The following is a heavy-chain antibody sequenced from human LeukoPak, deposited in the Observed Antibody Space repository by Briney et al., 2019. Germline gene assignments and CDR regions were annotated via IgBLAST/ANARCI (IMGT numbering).Heavy chain of an antibody. CDR2: ISSSGGST. J-gene: IGHJ4*02. CDR3: VNLFSRNF. CDR1: AFTLSSYA. V-gene: IGHV3-23*01. Sequence: GGSLRLSCAASAFTLSSYAMSWVRQAPGKGLEWVAGISSSGGSTNYADSAKGRFTISRDNSMNTLYLHMNSLTVEDTAMYYCVNLFSRNFWGQGTQVTVSS.